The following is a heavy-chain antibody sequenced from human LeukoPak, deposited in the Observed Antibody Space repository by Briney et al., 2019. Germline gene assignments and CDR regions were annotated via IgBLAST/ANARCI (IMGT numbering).Heavy chain of an antibody. D-gene: IGHD3-3*01. CDR2: IKQDGSEK. V-gene: IGHV3-7*05. J-gene: IGHJ4*02. CDR1: GLTFSSYW. CDR3: ARGGYYPLDY. Sequence: GESLKISCAASGLTFSSYWMSWVRQAPGKGLEWVASIKQDGSEKYYVDSVKGRFTISRANARNSLSLQMNSLRAEDTAVYYCARGGYYPLDYWGQGTLVTVSS.